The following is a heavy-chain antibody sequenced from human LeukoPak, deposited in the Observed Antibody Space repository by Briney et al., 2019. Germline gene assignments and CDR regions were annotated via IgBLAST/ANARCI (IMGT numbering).Heavy chain of an antibody. J-gene: IGHJ6*03. V-gene: IGHV4-34*01. Sequence: SETLSLTCAVYGGSFSGYYWSWIRQPPGKGLEWIGEINHSGSTNYNPSLKSRVTISVDTSKNQFSLKLSSVTAADTAVYYCARDSSSWYSPYYYMDVWGKGTTVTVSS. D-gene: IGHD6-13*01. CDR1: GGSFSGYY. CDR2: INHSGST. CDR3: ARDSSSWYSPYYYMDV.